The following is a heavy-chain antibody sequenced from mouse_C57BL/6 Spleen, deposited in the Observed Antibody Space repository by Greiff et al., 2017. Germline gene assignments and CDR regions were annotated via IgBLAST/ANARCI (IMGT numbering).Heavy chain of an antibody. V-gene: IGHV1-18*01. CDR1: GYTFTDYN. Sequence: DVKLQESGPELVKPGASVKIPCKASGYTFTDYNMDWVKQSHGKSLEWIGDINPNNGGTIYNQKFKGKATLTVDKSSSTAYMELRSLTSEDTAVYYCARSGEYHYGSRGLFDYWGQGTTLTVSS. CDR2: INPNNGGT. CDR3: ARSGEYHYGSRGLFDY. J-gene: IGHJ2*01. D-gene: IGHD1-1*01.